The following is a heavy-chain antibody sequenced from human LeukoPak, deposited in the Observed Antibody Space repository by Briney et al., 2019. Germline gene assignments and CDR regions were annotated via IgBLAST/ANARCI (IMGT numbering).Heavy chain of an antibody. Sequence: GGSLRLSCAASGLTFSTYWMHCVRQAPGKGLVWVSRISGDGSATTYADSMKGRFTVSRDNAKNTLYLQLSSLRAEDTAIYYCARTTGGPASTWAFDIWGQGTMVTVS. D-gene: IGHD6-13*01. CDR3: ARTTGGPASTWAFDI. CDR1: GLTFSTYW. J-gene: IGHJ3*02. CDR2: ISGDGSAT. V-gene: IGHV3-74*01.